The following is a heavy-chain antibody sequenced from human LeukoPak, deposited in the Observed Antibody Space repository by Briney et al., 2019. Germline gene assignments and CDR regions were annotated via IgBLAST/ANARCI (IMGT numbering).Heavy chain of an antibody. CDR3: ATLIVGTTYFDH. CDR2: IYYSGST. V-gene: IGHV4-39*01. D-gene: IGHD1-26*01. CDR1: GGSISSSSYY. J-gene: IGHJ4*01. Sequence: PSETLSLTCTVSGGSISSSSYYWGWIRQPPGKGLEWIGSIYYSGSTYYNPSLKSRVTISVDTSRNQFSLNLTSVTAADTAVYYCATLIVGTTYFDHWGHGSLVTVSS.